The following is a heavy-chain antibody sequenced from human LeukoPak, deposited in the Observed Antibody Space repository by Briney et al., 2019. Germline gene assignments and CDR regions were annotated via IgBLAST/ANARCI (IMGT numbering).Heavy chain of an antibody. J-gene: IGHJ4*02. CDR2: IWYDGSNK. CDR1: GFTFSSYG. D-gene: IGHD5-18*01. V-gene: IGHV3-33*01. Sequence: GGSLRLSCAASGFTFSSYGMHWVRQAPGKGLEWVAVIWYDGSNKYYADSVKGRFTISRDNSKNTLYLQMNSLRAEDTAVYYCARDATYTAMVQYYFDYWGQGTLVTVSS. CDR3: ARDATYTAMVQYYFDY.